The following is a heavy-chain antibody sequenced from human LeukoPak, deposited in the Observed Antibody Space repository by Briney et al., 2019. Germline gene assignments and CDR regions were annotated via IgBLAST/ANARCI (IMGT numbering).Heavy chain of an antibody. Sequence: SETLSLTCTVSGGSISSSSYYWGWIRQPPGKGLEWIGSIYYSGTTNHNPSLKSRVTISVDTSKNQFSLNLSSVTAADTALYYCARSRDASGSYAYYFDYWGQGTLVTVSS. CDR1: GGSISSSSYY. V-gene: IGHV4-39*01. CDR2: IYYSGTT. D-gene: IGHD3-10*01. CDR3: ARSRDASGSYAYYFDY. J-gene: IGHJ4*02.